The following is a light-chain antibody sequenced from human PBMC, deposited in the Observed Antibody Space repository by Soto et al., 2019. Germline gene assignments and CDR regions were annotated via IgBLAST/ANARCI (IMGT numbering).Light chain of an antibody. V-gene: IGKV1-5*01. Sequence: DIQMTQSPSTLSASVGDRVTITCRASQSISSWLAWYQQKPGKAPKLLIYDASSLESGVLSRFSGSGSGTQFTLTITSLQPDDFATYYCLQYNSLYTFGQGTKLEIK. CDR1: QSISSW. CDR2: DAS. CDR3: LQYNSLYT. J-gene: IGKJ2*01.